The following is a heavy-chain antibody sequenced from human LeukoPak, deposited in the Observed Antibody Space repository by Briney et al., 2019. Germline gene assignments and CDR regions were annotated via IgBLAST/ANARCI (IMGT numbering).Heavy chain of an antibody. CDR1: GYTFTSYG. Sequence: ASVKVSCKASGYTFTSYGISWVRQAPGQGLEWMGWISGYNGNTNYAQKLQGRVTMTTDTSTSTAYMELRSLRSDDTAVYYCTRAPDCSSTSCYGSTLYYFDYWGRGTLVTVSS. V-gene: IGHV1-18*01. J-gene: IGHJ4*02. D-gene: IGHD2-2*01. CDR3: TRAPDCSSTSCYGSTLYYFDY. CDR2: ISGYNGNT.